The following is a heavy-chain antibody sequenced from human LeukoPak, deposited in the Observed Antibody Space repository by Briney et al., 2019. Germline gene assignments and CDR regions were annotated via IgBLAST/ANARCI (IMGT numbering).Heavy chain of an antibody. CDR2: INPNSGGT. J-gene: IGHJ4*02. Sequence: ASVKVSCKASGYTFTGHYVHWVRQAPGQGPEWMGRINPNSGGTNYAQKFQGRVTMTRDTSISTAYMEPSRLRSDDTAVYYCARAHDYSNYLLDYWGQGTLVTVSS. CDR1: GYTFTGHY. V-gene: IGHV1-2*06. CDR3: ARAHDYSNYLLDY. D-gene: IGHD4-11*01.